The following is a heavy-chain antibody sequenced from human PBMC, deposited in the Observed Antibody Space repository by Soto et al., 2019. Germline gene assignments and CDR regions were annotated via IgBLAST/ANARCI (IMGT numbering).Heavy chain of an antibody. CDR3: ARGTPSPLIVRSSRGPWFDP. CDR2: MYYGGRT. Sequence: SETLSLTCTVSGGSISSYYWSWIRQPPGKGLEWIGYMYYGGRTNYNPSLKSRVTISVDTSKMQVSLKLSSMTAADTAVYFCARGTPSPLIVRSSRGPWFDPWGQGTLVTVYS. CDR1: GGSISSYY. J-gene: IGHJ5*02. V-gene: IGHV4-59*08. D-gene: IGHD2-15*01.